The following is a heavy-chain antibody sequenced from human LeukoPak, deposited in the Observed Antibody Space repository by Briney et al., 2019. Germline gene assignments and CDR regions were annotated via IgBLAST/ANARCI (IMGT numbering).Heavy chain of an antibody. CDR2: ISGSGGST. CDR3: AKDPSLGYCSSISCYTRGKAPDY. V-gene: IGHV3-23*01. CDR1: GFTFSSYA. D-gene: IGHD2-2*02. Sequence: GGSLRLSCAASGFTFSSYAMSWVRQAPGKWLEWVSAISGSGGSTYYADSVKGRFTISRDNSKNTLYLQMNSLRAEDTAVYYCAKDPSLGYCSSISCYTRGKAPDYWGQGTLVTVSS. J-gene: IGHJ4*02.